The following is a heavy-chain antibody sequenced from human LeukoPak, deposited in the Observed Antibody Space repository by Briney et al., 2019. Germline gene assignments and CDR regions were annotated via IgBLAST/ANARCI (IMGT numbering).Heavy chain of an antibody. Sequence: ASVKVSCKASGGSFSMFSLSWVRQAPGHGLEWMGGTSPNLGTSHYAQKFQGRVTITADKSTSTAYMELSSLRSDDTAVYYCARDVPFSRFVVVPAAMLSGGDYYYYYMDVWGKGTTVTISS. D-gene: IGHD2-2*01. CDR2: TSPNLGTS. V-gene: IGHV1-69*06. CDR1: GGSFSMFS. J-gene: IGHJ6*03. CDR3: ARDVPFSRFVVVPAAMLSGGDYYYYYMDV.